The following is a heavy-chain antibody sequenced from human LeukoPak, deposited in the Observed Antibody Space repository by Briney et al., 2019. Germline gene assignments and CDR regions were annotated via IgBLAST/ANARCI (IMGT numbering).Heavy chain of an antibody. CDR1: GYTFTGYY. D-gene: IGHD5-24*01. V-gene: IGHV1-2*02. Sequence: KPGASVKVSCKASGYTFTGYYMHWVRQAPGQGLEWMGWINPNSGGTNSAQKFQGRVTMNRDTSISTAYMELSRLRSDDTAVYYCASTGFNRDGYRFGYWGQGTLVTVSS. J-gene: IGHJ4*02. CDR2: INPNSGGT. CDR3: ASTGFNRDGYRFGY.